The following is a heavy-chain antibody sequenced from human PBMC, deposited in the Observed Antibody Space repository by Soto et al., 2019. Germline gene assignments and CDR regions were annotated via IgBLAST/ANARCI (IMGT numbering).Heavy chain of an antibody. J-gene: IGHJ2*01. V-gene: IGHV4-59*01. CDR1: RGSIRSYC. Sequence: SQTLSLTCPIARGSIRSYCWSWIRQTPGKGLEWICDGYISGSTNYNHSLRSRGLISIETSRNQFYLKLNALIPADTAAYYCTRDPGLAQTGSGQRKVWAEATTVSLWY. D-gene: IGHD1-1*01. CDR3: TRDPGLAQTGSGQRKVWAEATTVSLWY. CDR2: GYISGST.